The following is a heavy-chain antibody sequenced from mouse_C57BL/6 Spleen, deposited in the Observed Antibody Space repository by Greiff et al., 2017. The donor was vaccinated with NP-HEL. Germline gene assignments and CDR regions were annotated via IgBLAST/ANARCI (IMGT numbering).Heavy chain of an antibody. V-gene: IGHV1-53*01. CDR2: INPSNGGT. J-gene: IGHJ4*01. D-gene: IGHD2-1*01. CDR3: ARGCYGNPYAMDY. Sequence: QVHVKQSGTELVKPGASVKLSCKASGYTFTSYWMHWVKQRPGQGLEWIGNINPSNGGTNYNEKFKSKATLTVDKSSSTAYMQLSSLTSEDSAVYYCARGCYGNPYAMDYWGQGTSVTVSS. CDR1: GYTFTSYW.